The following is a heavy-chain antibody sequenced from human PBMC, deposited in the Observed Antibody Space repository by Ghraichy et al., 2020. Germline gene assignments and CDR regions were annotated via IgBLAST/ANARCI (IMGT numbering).Heavy chain of an antibody. J-gene: IGHJ4*02. Sequence: GGSLRLSCAASGFTFSNYEMNWVRQAPGKGLEWVSYISTTGSIVYHAASVKGRFTISRDNARNSLYLQMNSLRAEDTAVYYCARDSYSSTWHDPFDYWGQGTLVTVSS. CDR1: GFTFSNYE. CDR2: ISTTGSIV. V-gene: IGHV3-48*03. D-gene: IGHD6-13*01. CDR3: ARDSYSSTWHDPFDY.